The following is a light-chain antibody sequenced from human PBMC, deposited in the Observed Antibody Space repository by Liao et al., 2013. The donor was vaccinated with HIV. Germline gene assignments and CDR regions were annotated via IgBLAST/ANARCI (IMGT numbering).Light chain of an antibody. J-gene: IGLJ1*01. Sequence: SYELTQPPSVSVAPGKTGSITCGGNNIGRKRVHWYQQKPGQAPVLVICYDSDRPSGIPERFSGSNSGNMATLTISRVEAGDEADYYCQVWDSSSDHYVFGTGTQVTVL. CDR3: QVWDSSSDHYV. V-gene: IGLV3-21*01. CDR2: YDS. CDR1: NIGRKR.